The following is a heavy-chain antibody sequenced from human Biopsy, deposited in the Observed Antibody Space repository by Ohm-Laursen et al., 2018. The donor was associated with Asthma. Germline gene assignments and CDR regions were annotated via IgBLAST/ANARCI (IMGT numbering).Heavy chain of an antibody. CDR2: IHHSGTS. D-gene: IGHD6-19*01. Sequence: SDTMSLTCTVSGDSITSGGCCWNWIRQHPGKGLEWIGYIHHSGTSYFNPSLKSRVSFSRDTSKNQFSLRLSSVTAADTAQYYCVRQSGYRSGWPKLLFVYYGMDVWGPGTTVTVSS. J-gene: IGHJ6*02. CDR3: VRQSGYRSGWPKLLFVYYGMDV. V-gene: IGHV4-31*03. CDR1: GDSITSGGCC.